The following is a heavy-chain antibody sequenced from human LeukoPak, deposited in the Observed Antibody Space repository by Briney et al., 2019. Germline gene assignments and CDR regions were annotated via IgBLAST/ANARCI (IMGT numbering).Heavy chain of an antibody. CDR2: INPNSGGT. V-gene: IGHV1-2*02. CDR3: ARDPRSYSPFDY. Sequence: ASVKVSCKASGYTFTGYYMHWVRQAPGQGLEWMGWINPNSGGTNYAQKFQGRVTMTRDTSISTAYMELSSLRSDDTAVYYCARDPRSYSPFDYWGQGTLVTVSS. D-gene: IGHD1-26*01. J-gene: IGHJ4*02. CDR1: GYTFTGYY.